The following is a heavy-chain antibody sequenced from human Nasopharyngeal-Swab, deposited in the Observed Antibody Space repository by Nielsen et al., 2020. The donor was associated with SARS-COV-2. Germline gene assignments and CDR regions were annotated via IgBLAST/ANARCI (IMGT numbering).Heavy chain of an antibody. CDR3: ATTIGAAAQYYYYYYYMDV. Sequence: GESLKISCAASGFTFSDHYMDWVRQAPGKGLEWVGRTRNKANSYTTEYAASVEGRFTISRDDSKNSLYLQMNSLKTEDTAVYYCATTIGAAAQYYYYYYYMDVWGKGTTVTVSS. V-gene: IGHV3-72*01. J-gene: IGHJ6*03. D-gene: IGHD6-13*01. CDR1: GFTFSDHY. CDR2: TRNKANSYTT.